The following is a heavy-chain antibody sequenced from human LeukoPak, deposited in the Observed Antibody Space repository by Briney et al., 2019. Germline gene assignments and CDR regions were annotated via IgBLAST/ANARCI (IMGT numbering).Heavy chain of an antibody. Sequence: GGSLRLSCAASGFTFSSYGMHWVRQASGKGLEWVAFIRYGGSNKYYADSVKGRFTISGDNSKNTLYLQMNSLRAEDTAVYYCAKGGVVPPFDYWGQGTLVTVSS. V-gene: IGHV3-30*02. CDR2: IRYGGSNK. D-gene: IGHD2-2*01. J-gene: IGHJ4*02. CDR1: GFTFSSYG. CDR3: AKGGVVPPFDY.